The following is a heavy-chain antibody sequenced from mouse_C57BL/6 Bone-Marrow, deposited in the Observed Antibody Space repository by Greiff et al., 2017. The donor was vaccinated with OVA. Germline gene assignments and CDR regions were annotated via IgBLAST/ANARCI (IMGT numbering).Heavy chain of an antibody. D-gene: IGHD1-1*02. Sequence: VQLQQSGAELVRPGASVQLSCTASGFNIKDDYMHWVKQRPEQGLEWIGWIDPENGDTEYASKFQGKATITADTSSNTAYLQLSSLTSEDTAVYYCTTFITMYYFDYWGQGTTLTVSS. CDR3: TTFITMYYFDY. CDR1: GFNIKDDY. J-gene: IGHJ2*01. V-gene: IGHV14-4*01. CDR2: IDPENGDT.